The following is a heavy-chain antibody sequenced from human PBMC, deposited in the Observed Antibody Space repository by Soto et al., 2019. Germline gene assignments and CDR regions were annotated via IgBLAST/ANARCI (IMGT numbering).Heavy chain of an antibody. CDR2: IKSKTDGGTT. Sequence: EVQLVESGGGLVKPGGSLRLSCAASGFTFSNAWMSWVRQAPGKGLEWVGRIKSKTDGGTTDYAAPVKGRFTISRDDSKNTLYLQMNSLKTEDTAVYYCTLDKYSGYDLEWPYNWFDPWGQGTLVTVSS. CDR1: GFTFSNAW. CDR3: TLDKYSGYDLEWPYNWFDP. V-gene: IGHV3-15*01. D-gene: IGHD5-12*01. J-gene: IGHJ5*02.